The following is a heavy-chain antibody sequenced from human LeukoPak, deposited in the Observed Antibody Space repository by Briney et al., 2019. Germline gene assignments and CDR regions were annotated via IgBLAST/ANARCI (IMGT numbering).Heavy chain of an antibody. J-gene: IGHJ5*02. CDR3: ARAGTGDYDFWSGYYKGRWFDP. D-gene: IGHD3-3*01. Sequence: SETLSLTCTVSGGSIRSYYWSWIRQPPGKGLEWIGYIYYSGSTNYNPSLKSRVTISVDTSKNQFSLKLSSVTAADTAVYYCARAGTGDYDFWSGYYKGRWFDPWGQGTLVTVSS. CDR1: GGSIRSYY. V-gene: IGHV4-59*01. CDR2: IYYSGST.